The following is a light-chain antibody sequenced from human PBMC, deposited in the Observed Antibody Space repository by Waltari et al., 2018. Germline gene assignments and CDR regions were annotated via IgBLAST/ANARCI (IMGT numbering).Light chain of an antibody. CDR3: QQSYSTHIT. CDR2: AAS. V-gene: IGKV1-39*01. CDR1: QSISSY. Sequence: DIQMTQSPSSLSASVGDRVPITCRASQSISSYLNWYQQKPGKAPKLLIYAASSLQSGVPSRFSGSGSGTDFTLTISSLQPEDFATYYCQQSYSTHITFGPGTKVDIK. J-gene: IGKJ3*01.